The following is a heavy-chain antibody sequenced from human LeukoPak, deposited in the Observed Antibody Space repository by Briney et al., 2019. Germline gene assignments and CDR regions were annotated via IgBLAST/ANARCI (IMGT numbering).Heavy chain of an antibody. Sequence: GGSLRLSCAASGFTFSSYSMNWVRQAPGKGLEWVSSISSSSSYIYYADSVKGRFTISRDNAKNSLYLQMNSLRAEDTAVYYCARDPLGYCSSTSCYTWGYYFDYWGQGTLVTVSS. D-gene: IGHD2-2*02. CDR1: GFTFSSYS. CDR2: ISSSSSYI. J-gene: IGHJ4*02. CDR3: ARDPLGYCSSTSCYTWGYYFDY. V-gene: IGHV3-21*01.